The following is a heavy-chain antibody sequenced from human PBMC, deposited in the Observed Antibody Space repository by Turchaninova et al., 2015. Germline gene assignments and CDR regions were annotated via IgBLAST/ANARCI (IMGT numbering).Heavy chain of an antibody. CDR3: APEVHRSGYTDY. Sequence: EVQVVESGGALVQPGESLRLSCTASGFSFSRSWLGWVRQAPGKGLGWVANIIQDGSQRYYGDFGKARCNISRDNAQNSLFLEMNSLRAEDTALYYCAPEVHRSGYTDYWGQGTLVTVSS. V-gene: IGHV3-7*01. J-gene: IGHJ4*02. D-gene: IGHD3-22*01. CDR1: GFSFSRSW. CDR2: IIQDGSQR.